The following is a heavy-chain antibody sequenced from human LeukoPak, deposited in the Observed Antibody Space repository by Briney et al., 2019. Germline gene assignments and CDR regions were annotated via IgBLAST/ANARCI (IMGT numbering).Heavy chain of an antibody. D-gene: IGHD1-26*01. CDR2: ISYDGSNK. CDR3: ARVSLWGLNY. CDR1: GFTFSSYA. V-gene: IGHV3-30-3*01. Sequence: PGRSLRLSCAASGFTFSSYAMHWVRQAPGKGQEWVAVISYDGSNKYYADSVKGRFTISRDNSKNTLYLQMSSLRAEDTAVYYCARVSLWGLNYWGQGTLVTVSS. J-gene: IGHJ4*02.